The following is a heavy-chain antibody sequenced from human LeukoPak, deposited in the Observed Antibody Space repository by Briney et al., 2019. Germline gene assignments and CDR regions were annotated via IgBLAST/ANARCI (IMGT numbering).Heavy chain of an antibody. V-gene: IGHV3-23*01. CDR1: RFTFNSYA. J-gene: IGHJ4*02. CDR3: AREDGFGDFDY. CDR2: IGGSNGIT. Sequence: PGGSLRLSCAASRFTFNSYAMSWVRQAPGEGLEWVSVIGGSNGITFYVGSVKGRFTISRDNSKNTLYLQMNSLRAEDTAVYYCAREDGFGDFDYWGQGTLVTVSS. D-gene: IGHD3-10*01.